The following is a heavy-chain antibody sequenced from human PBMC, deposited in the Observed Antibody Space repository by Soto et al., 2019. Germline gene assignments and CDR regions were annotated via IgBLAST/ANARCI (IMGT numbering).Heavy chain of an antibody. CDR2: IKGKVHGETT. V-gene: IGHV3-15*07. CDR1: GFTFSSAW. J-gene: IGHJ4*02. CDR3: TADPHYYTGGVAY. D-gene: IGHD2-8*02. Sequence: EVQLVESGGGLVKPGGSLRLSCAASGFTFSSAWLNWVRQAPGKGLEWVGRIKGKVHGETTDYAAPVKGRFSISRDDSSNTLHLQMNSLEIEDTAVYYCTADPHYYTGGVAYWGQGAGVTVSS.